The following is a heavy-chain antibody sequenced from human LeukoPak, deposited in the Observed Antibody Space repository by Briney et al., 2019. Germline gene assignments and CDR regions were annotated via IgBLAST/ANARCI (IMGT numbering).Heavy chain of an antibody. CDR3: AKDWGQRGVGASLGH. J-gene: IGHJ4*02. D-gene: IGHD1-26*01. CDR2: ISYDGSNK. V-gene: IGHV3-30*18. CDR1: GFTFSSYG. Sequence: GGSLRLSYAASGFTFSSYGMHWVRQAPGKGLEWVAVISYDGSNKYYADSVMGRFAISRDNSKNTVDLQINSLRYEDTAIYYCAKDWGQRGVGASLGHWGQGTLVIVSS.